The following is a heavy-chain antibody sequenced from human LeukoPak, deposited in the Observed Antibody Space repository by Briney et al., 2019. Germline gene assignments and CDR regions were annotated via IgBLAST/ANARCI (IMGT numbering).Heavy chain of an antibody. J-gene: IGHJ2*01. Sequence: GGSLRLSCAASGFTFRTYGMTWVRQAPGKGLEWVSGITGSSTWTYYADSVKGRFTIYRDNSKNTLHLQMDSLRAEDTAIYYCARELVSLGTGYFDLWGRGTLVTVSS. D-gene: IGHD7-27*01. CDR3: ARELVSLGTGYFDL. V-gene: IGHV3-23*01. CDR1: GFTFRTYG. CDR2: ITGSSTWT.